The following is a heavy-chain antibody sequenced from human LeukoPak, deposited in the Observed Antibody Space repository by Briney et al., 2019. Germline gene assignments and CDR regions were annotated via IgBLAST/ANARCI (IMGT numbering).Heavy chain of an antibody. D-gene: IGHD4-17*01. CDR1: GYTFSRYS. Sequence: ASVKVSCKTSGYTFSRYSISWVRQTPGQGLQWMAWISGYIGYEDNIHYEATFQGRATLTIDRPTNTSYMELRGLRSDDTALYYCVRDERRADYGAEGYFDYWGQGTLVTVSS. J-gene: IGHJ4*02. CDR3: VRDERRADYGAEGYFDY. V-gene: IGHV1-18*01. CDR2: ISGYIGYEDNI.